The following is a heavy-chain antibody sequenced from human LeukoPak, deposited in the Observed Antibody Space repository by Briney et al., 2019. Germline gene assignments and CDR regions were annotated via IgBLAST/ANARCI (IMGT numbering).Heavy chain of an antibody. V-gene: IGHV3-66*01. CDR3: VLDYSGSGSYYRDY. D-gene: IGHD3-10*01. J-gene: IGHJ4*02. CDR2: LFTDYSA. CDR1: GFTFSSYA. Sequence: GGSLRLSCAASGFTFSSYAMSWVRQAPGKGLQCVSVLFTDYSAYYADSVKGRFTISRDNSKNTLYLQMDSLRVEDTAVCYCVLDYSGSGSYYRDYWGQGTLVTVPS.